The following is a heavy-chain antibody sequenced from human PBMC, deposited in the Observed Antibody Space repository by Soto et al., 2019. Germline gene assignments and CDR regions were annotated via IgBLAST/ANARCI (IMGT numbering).Heavy chain of an antibody. D-gene: IGHD6-13*01. J-gene: IGHJ4*02. Sequence: GGSLRLSCAASGFTFSSYAMSWFRQAPGKGLEWVSTISSSGGSTYYADSVKGRFTISRDNSKNTLYLQMNSLRAEDTAVYYCAKGAPYSSSGLFDYWGQGTLVTVSS. V-gene: IGHV3-23*01. CDR1: GFTFSSYA. CDR3: AKGAPYSSSGLFDY. CDR2: ISSSGGST.